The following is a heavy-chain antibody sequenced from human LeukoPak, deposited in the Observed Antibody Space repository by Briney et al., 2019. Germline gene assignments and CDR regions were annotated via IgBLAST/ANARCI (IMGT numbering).Heavy chain of an antibody. Sequence: SETLSLTCTVSGGSISSYYWSWIRQPPGKGLEWIGYIYYSGSTNYNPSLKSRVTISVDTSKNQFSLKLSSVTAADTAVYYCARGALRWSYYYGMDVWGQGTTVTVSS. J-gene: IGHJ6*02. CDR3: ARGALRWSYYYGMDV. CDR2: IYYSGST. CDR1: GGSISSYY. V-gene: IGHV4-59*12. D-gene: IGHD4-23*01.